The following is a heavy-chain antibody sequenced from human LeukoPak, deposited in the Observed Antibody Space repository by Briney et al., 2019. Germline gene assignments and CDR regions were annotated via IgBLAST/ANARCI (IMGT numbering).Heavy chain of an antibody. CDR3: ARGEEITVRPFDY. Sequence: GASVKVSCKVSGYTLTELSMHWVRQAPGKGLEWMGGFDPEDGETIYAQKFQGRVTMTEDTSTDTAYMELRSLRSDDTAVYYCARGEEITVRPFDYWGQGTLVTVSS. CDR2: FDPEDGET. J-gene: IGHJ4*02. V-gene: IGHV1-24*01. D-gene: IGHD3-10*01. CDR1: GYTLTELS.